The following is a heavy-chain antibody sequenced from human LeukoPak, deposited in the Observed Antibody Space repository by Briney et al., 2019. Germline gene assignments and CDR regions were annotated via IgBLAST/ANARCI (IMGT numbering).Heavy chain of an antibody. CDR1: GFTFSSYS. D-gene: IGHD2-15*01. Sequence: GGSLRLSCAASGFTFSSYSMNWVRQAPGKGLEWVSFISSSSSYIYYADSVKGRFTISRDNAKNSLHLQMNSLRAEDTAVYYCASRYCSGGSCFFDYWGQGTLVTVSS. V-gene: IGHV3-21*01. J-gene: IGHJ4*02. CDR3: ASRYCSGGSCFFDY. CDR2: ISSSSSYI.